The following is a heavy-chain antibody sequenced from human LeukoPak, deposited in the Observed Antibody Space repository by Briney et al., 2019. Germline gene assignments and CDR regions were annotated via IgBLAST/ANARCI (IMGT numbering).Heavy chain of an antibody. CDR3: VRLDPQFDSFDV. CDR2: VFYTGST. J-gene: IGHJ3*01. V-gene: IGHV4-59*01. D-gene: IGHD6-19*01. Sequence: SETLSLTCIVSGGSISTYYWTWIRQPPGKGLEWIGNVFYTGSTNYNPSLQSRVTVSVDTSKNQFSLQLASVAAADTAVYYCVRLDPQFDSFDVWGQGTLVTVSS. CDR1: GGSISTYY.